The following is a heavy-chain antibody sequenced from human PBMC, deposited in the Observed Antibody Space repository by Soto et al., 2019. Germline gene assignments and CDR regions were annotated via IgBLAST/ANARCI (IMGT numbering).Heavy chain of an antibody. CDR3: TKGGIPRRYNIPKVDFDY. CDR2: ISGSGATT. V-gene: IGHV3-23*01. D-gene: IGHD1-1*01. CDR1: GFIFSNYA. Sequence: PGGSLRLSXAASGFIFSNYAMSWVRQAPGRGLEWVSAISGSGATTYYPDSVKGRFTISRDSSKNTLYLQMNNLRADDTAVYYCTKGGIPRRYNIPKVDFDYWGQGSLVTVSS. J-gene: IGHJ4*02.